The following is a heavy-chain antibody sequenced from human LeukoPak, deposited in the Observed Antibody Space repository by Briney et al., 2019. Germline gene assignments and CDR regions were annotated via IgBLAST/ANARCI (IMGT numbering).Heavy chain of an antibody. V-gene: IGHV4-59*01. J-gene: IGHJ4*02. CDR1: GGSISRYY. CDR2: IYYSGST. D-gene: IGHD1-26*01. Sequence: SETLSLTCTVSGGSISRYYWSWIRQPPGKGLEWIGYIYYSGSTNYNPSLKSRVTISVDTSKKQFSLKVSSVAAADTAVYYCARGFRGASFDYWGQGTLVTVSS. CDR3: ARGFRGASFDY.